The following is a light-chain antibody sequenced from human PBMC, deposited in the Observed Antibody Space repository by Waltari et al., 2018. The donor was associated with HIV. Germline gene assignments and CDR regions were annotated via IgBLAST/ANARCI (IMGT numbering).Light chain of an antibody. CDR3: QQYYSVPWT. J-gene: IGKJ1*01. CDR1: QNILYSSNNKNY. V-gene: IGKV4-1*01. Sequence: DIVMTQSPDSLAVSLGERATINCKSSQNILYSSNNKNYLAWYQQKPGQHPKLLIYWASTLESGVPDRFSGSGSGTDFTLTISSLQAEDVAVYYCQQYYSVPWTFGQGTKVDIK. CDR2: WAS.